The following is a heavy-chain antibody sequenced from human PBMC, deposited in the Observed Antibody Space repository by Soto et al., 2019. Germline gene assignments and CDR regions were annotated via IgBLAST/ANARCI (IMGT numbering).Heavy chain of an antibody. V-gene: IGHV3-74*01. CDR2: INSDGSST. CDR1: GFTFSSYW. CDR3: ASSPYRGALFDY. Sequence: PGGSLRLSCAASGFTFSSYWMHWVRQAPGKGLVWVSRINSDGSSTSYADSVKGRFTISRDNAKNTLYLQMNSLRAEDMAVYYCASSPYRGALFDYWGQGTLVTVSS. D-gene: IGHD3-10*01. J-gene: IGHJ4*02.